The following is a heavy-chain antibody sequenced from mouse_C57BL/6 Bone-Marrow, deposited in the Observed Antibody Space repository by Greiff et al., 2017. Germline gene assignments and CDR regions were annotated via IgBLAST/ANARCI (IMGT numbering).Heavy chain of an antibody. J-gene: IGHJ1*03. CDR3: ARPAYGNNWYFEV. V-gene: IGHV5-17*01. CDR2: ISSGSSTI. D-gene: IGHD2-1*01. CDR1: GFTFSDYG. Sequence: EVMLVESGGGLVKPGGSLKLSCAASGFTFSDYGMHWVRQAPEKGLEWVAYISSGSSTIYYADTVQGRFTISRANAKHTLFLQMTSLRSEDTAMYYCARPAYGNNWYFEVWGTGTTVTVSS.